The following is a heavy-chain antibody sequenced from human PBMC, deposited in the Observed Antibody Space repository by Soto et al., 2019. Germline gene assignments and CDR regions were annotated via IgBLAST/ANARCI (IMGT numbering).Heavy chain of an antibody. D-gene: IGHD3-3*01. CDR1: GFSLSTSGVG. Sequence: QITLKESGPTLVKPTQTLTLTGTFSGFSLSTSGVGVGWIRQPPGKALEWLALIYWDDDKRYSPSLKSRLTITKDTSKNQVVLTMTDMDPVDTDTHYCAHYDFWSGGDAFDIWGQGTMVTVSS. CDR3: AHYDFWSGGDAFDI. CDR2: IYWDDDK. V-gene: IGHV2-5*02. J-gene: IGHJ3*02.